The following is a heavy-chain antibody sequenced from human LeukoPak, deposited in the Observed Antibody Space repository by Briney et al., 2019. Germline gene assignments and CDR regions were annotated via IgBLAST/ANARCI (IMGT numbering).Heavy chain of an antibody. Sequence: GASVKVSCKASGDTFINDYFHWVRQATGQGLEWMGWMNPNSGNTGYAQKFQGRVTITRNTSISTAYMELSSLRSEDTAVYYCARLYSSSSNYYYYYMDVWGQGTLVTVSS. J-gene: IGHJ6*03. CDR3: ARLYSSSSNYYYYYMDV. V-gene: IGHV1-8*03. D-gene: IGHD6-13*01. CDR2: MNPNSGNT. CDR1: GDTFINDY.